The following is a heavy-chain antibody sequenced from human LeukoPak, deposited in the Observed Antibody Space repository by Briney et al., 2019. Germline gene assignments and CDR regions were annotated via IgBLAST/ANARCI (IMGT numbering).Heavy chain of an antibody. J-gene: IGHJ4*02. CDR1: GFTFSSYA. Sequence: GGSLRLSCAASGFTFSSYAMSWVRQTPGKGLEWVSAISGSGGSTYYADSVKGRFTISRDNSKNTLYLQMNSLRAEDTAVYYCAKDHVAARPRNPLDYWGQGTLVTVSS. CDR2: ISGSGGST. D-gene: IGHD6-6*01. CDR3: AKDHVAARPRNPLDY. V-gene: IGHV3-23*01.